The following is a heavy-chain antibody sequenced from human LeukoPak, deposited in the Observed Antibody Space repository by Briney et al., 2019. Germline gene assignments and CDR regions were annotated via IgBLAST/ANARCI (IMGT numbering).Heavy chain of an antibody. D-gene: IGHD7-27*01. J-gene: IGHJ4*02. CDR1: GFTFSDYA. Sequence: GGSLRLSCAISGFTFSDYAMHWVRQAPGRGLEWVSYISSNGNSAYYSDSVKGRFTISRDSSRSTLYLQMNSLRAEDTAIYYCAKLWSRFYETGEYDSWGQGILVTVSS. V-gene: IGHV3-23*01. CDR2: ISSNGNSA. CDR3: AKLWSRFYETGEYDS.